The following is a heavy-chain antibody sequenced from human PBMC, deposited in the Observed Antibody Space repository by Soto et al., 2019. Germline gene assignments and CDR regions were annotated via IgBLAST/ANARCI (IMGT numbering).Heavy chain of an antibody. J-gene: IGHJ6*02. V-gene: IGHV3-30-3*01. CDR2: ISYDGSNK. CDR1: GFTFSSYA. Sequence: GGSLRLSCVASGFTFSSYAMHWVRQAPGKGLEWVAVISYDGSNKYYADSVKGRFTISRDNSKNTLYLQMDSLRAEDTAAYYCAREYDGGNSRYYYGMDVWGQGTTVTVSS. CDR3: AREYDGGNSRYYYGMDV. D-gene: IGHD2-21*02.